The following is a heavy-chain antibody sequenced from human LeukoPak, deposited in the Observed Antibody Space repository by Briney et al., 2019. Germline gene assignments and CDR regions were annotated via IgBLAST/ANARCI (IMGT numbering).Heavy chain of an antibody. V-gene: IGHV4-38-2*02. J-gene: IGHJ4*02. CDR3: ARASSGSYYYFDF. D-gene: IGHD1-26*01. CDR2: IYHSGST. Sequence: SETLSLTCTVSGYSISSGYYWGWIRQPPGKGLEWIGSIYHSGSTYYNPSLKSRVTISVGTSKNQFSLKLSSVTAADTAVYYCARASSGSYYYFDFWGQGTLVTVSS. CDR1: GYSISSGYY.